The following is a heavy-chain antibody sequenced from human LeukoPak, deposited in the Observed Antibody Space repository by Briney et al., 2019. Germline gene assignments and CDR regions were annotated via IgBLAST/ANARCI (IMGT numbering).Heavy chain of an antibody. CDR1: GFTFSSDA. Sequence: GGSLRLSCAVSGFTFSSDAMSWVRQAPGKGREWGSCISGSGGKTFYADSVRGGLTIYRENSKKTVYLQMNSLRVEDTAVYYCAKDPMDERGFDYWGQGTLVTVSA. D-gene: IGHD1-1*01. CDR2: ISGSGGKT. CDR3: AKDPMDERGFDY. J-gene: IGHJ4*02. V-gene: IGHV3-23*01.